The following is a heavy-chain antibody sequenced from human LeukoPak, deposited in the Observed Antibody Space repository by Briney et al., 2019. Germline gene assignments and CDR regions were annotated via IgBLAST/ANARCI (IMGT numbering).Heavy chain of an antibody. CDR1: GGSISGGNYY. CDR3: VRGRGTAVTTGNWFDP. J-gene: IGHJ5*02. V-gene: IGHV4-30-4*01. CDR2: IHYSGST. D-gene: IGHD4-17*01. Sequence: PSETLSLTCTVSGGSISGGNYYWNWIRQPPGKGLECIGYIHYSGSTYYNPSLKSRVTISVDTSKNQFSLKLSSVTAADTAVYYCVRGRGTAVTTGNWFDPWGQGTLVTVSS.